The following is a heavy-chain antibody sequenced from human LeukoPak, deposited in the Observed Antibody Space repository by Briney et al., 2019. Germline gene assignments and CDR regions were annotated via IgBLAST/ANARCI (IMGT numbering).Heavy chain of an antibody. J-gene: IGHJ4*02. D-gene: IGHD3-16*01. CDR3: AKDLWGGYDFDY. Sequence: GGSLRLSCAASGFTFSSYAMSWVRQTPGKGLEWVSAISGSGGSTYYADSVKGRFTISRDNSKNTLYLQMNSLRAEDTAVYYCAKDLWGGYDFDYWGQGTLVTVSS. CDR2: ISGSGGST. CDR1: GFTFSSYA. V-gene: IGHV3-23*01.